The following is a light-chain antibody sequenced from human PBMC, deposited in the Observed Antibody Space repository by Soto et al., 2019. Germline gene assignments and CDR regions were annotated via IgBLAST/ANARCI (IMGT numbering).Light chain of an antibody. Sequence: EIVLTQSPATLSLSPGERDTLSCRASQSVISYLAWYQQKPGQAPRLLIYDASNRATGIPARFSGSGSGTDLNLTISSLEPEDFAVYYCQQRSNWPPYTFGQGTKLEIK. CDR1: QSVISY. J-gene: IGKJ2*01. CDR2: DAS. V-gene: IGKV3-11*01. CDR3: QQRSNWPPYT.